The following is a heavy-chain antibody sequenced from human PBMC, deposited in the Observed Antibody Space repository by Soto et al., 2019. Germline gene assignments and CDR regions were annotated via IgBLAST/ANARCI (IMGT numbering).Heavy chain of an antibody. CDR3: ERFMGITVGGLDWELDFRDY. D-gene: IGHD6-19*01. CDR2: IYDSGTT. J-gene: IGHJ4*02. Sequence: QMVQSGPGLVKPSETLSLICTVSGTSFSSYYWSWVRQPPGKGLEWIGYIYDSGTTNYNPSLKSRVTISIDPSTIKFSMRLTSVTAADSAVYYCERFMGITVGGLDWELDFRDYWGQGTLVTVSS. V-gene: IGHV4-59*01. CDR1: GTSFSSYY.